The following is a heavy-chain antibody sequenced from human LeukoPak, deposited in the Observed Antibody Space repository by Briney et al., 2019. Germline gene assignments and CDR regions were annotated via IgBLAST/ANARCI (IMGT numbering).Heavy chain of an antibody. CDR2: INPNSGGT. CDR1: GYTFTGYY. J-gene: IGHJ3*02. CDR3: ARVRGHSRSAFDI. Sequence: ASVKVSCKASGYTFTGYYMHWVRQAPGQGLEWMGWINPNSGGTNYAQKFQGRVTMTRDTSISTAYMELSRLRSDDTAVYYCARVRGHSRSAFDIWGQGTVVTDSS. V-gene: IGHV1-2*02. D-gene: IGHD1-26*01.